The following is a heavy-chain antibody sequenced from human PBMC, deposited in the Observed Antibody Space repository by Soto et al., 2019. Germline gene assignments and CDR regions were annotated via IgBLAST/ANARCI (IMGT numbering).Heavy chain of an antibody. Sequence: GGSLRLSCAASGFTFSSYAMSWVRQAPGKGLEWVSAISSNGDSTYYADSVKGRFTISRDNSKNMLYLQMDSLRTEDTAAYYCAKDVLSGYYLQHYEYRGQRTPVTVSS. CDR3: AKDVLSGYYLQHYEY. V-gene: IGHV3-23*01. CDR1: GFTFSSYA. J-gene: IGHJ4*02. CDR2: ISSNGDST. D-gene: IGHD3-3*01.